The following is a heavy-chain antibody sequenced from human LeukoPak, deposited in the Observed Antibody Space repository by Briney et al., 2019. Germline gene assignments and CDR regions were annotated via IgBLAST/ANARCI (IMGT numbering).Heavy chain of an antibody. D-gene: IGHD4-23*01. V-gene: IGHV1-69*13. CDR2: IIPIFGKA. J-gene: IGHJ4*02. CDR3: ARGWLAETTVVTPYNF. Sequence: GASVKVSCKASGGTFSDYASNWVRQAPGLGLEWMGGIIPIFGKAKYAQRFQGRVTITADESTRTAYRELSVLRSEDTAFSYCARGWLAETTVVTPYNFWGRGTLVSVSS. CDR1: GGTFSDYA.